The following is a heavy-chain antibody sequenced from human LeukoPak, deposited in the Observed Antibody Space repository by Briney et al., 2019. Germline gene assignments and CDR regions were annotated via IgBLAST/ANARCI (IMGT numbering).Heavy chain of an antibody. D-gene: IGHD1-14*01. CDR3: ARDGILGWFDP. CDR1: GGSISSSSYY. CDR2: IYYSGST. Sequence: SETLSLTCTVSGGSISSSSYYWGWIRQPPGKGLEWIGSIYYSGSTYYNPSLKSRVTISVDTSKNQFSLKLSSVTAADTAVYYCARDGILGWFDPWGQGTLVTVSS. J-gene: IGHJ5*02. V-gene: IGHV4-39*07.